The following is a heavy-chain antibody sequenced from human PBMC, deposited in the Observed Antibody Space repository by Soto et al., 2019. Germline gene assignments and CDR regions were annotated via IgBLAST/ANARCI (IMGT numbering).Heavy chain of an antibody. Sequence: QVQLKESGPGLVKSSGTLSLTCAVSNGSISSSTWWSWVRQPPGKGLEWIGEIYQTGSTNYNPSLKSRVTISIDKANNHFSLSLTSMPAADTAVYYCARETFLAGNLFDYCGPGTLVIVAS. CDR1: NGSISSSTW. CDR3: ARETFLAGNLFDY. V-gene: IGHV4-4*02. J-gene: IGHJ4*02. CDR2: IYQTGST. D-gene: IGHD6-19*01.